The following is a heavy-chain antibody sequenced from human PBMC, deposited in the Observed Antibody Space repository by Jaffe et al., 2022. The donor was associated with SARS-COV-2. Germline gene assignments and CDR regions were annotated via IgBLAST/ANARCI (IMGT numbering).Heavy chain of an antibody. CDR3: ARGDYDILTGYFGNFDY. Sequence: EVQLVESGGGLVKPGGSLRLSCAASGFTFSSYSMNWVRQAPGKGLEWVSSISSSSSYIYYADSVKGRFTISRDNAKNSLYLQMNSLRAEDTAVYYCARGDYDILTGYFGNFDYWGQGTLVTVSS. V-gene: IGHV3-21*01. J-gene: IGHJ4*02. CDR1: GFTFSSYS. D-gene: IGHD3-9*01. CDR2: ISSSSSYI.